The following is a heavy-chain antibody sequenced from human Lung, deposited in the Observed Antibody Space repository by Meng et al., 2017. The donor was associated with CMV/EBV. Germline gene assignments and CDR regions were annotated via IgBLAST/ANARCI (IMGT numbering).Heavy chain of an antibody. CDR1: GFTFSSSW. V-gene: IGHV3-7*01. D-gene: IGHD4/OR15-4a*01. Sequence: GESXKISCVASGFTFSSSWMSWVRRAPGKGLEWVATIKHDGSEKHHGDSAKGRFTISRDNAKNSLFLQMDSLRAEDTAVYYCANSGLAVGARWGQGSLVTVSS. CDR3: ANSGLAVGAR. J-gene: IGHJ4*02. CDR2: IKHDGSEK.